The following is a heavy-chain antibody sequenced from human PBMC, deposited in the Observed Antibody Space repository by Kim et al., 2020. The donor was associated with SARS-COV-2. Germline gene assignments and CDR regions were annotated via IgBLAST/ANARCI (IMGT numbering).Heavy chain of an antibody. CDR3: ARGEPPRSYYNFWSGYLGPSGGFGP. J-gene: IGHJ5*02. CDR1: GFTFSNYG. V-gene: IGHV3-30*03. D-gene: IGHD3-3*01. Sequence: GGSLRLSCAASGFTFSNYGMHWVRQAPGKGLEWVALISYDGGNKYYADFVKGRFTVSRDNSKNTLYLQMNSLRAEDTAVYYCARGEPPRSYYNFWSGYLGPSGGFGPWGQGTLVTVSS. CDR2: ISYDGGNK.